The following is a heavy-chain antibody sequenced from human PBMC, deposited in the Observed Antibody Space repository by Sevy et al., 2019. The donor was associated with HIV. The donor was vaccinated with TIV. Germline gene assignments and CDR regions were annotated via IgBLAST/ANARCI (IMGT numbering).Heavy chain of an antibody. CDR2: IKSKNDGGTT. V-gene: IGHV3-15*01. CDR3: TTMGWHGGVDI. CDR1: GFTFSNTW. D-gene: IGHD2-21*01. Sequence: GGSLRLSCAASGFTFSNTWMSWVRQAPGKGLELVGRIKSKNDGGTTDYAAPVIGRFTISIDDSKSTLYLRMNSLKIEDTAVYYCTTMGWHGGVDIWGQGTMVTVSS. J-gene: IGHJ3*02.